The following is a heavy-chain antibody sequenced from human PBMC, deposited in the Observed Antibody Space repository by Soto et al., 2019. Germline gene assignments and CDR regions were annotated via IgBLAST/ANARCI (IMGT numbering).Heavy chain of an antibody. J-gene: IGHJ5*01. CDR3: GRVVEGATRHTDFDS. CDR1: GVSIHNSHSF. V-gene: IGHV4-39*01. D-gene: IGHD2-15*01. CDR2: VYYSGGA. Sequence: LSLTCAVSGVSIHNSHSFWGWIRQPPGKGLEFIGSVYYSGGANYNPSLKSRVTVSIDTSNNQFSLRVNSVTAADTAVYYCGRVVEGATRHTDFDSWGQGILVTVSS.